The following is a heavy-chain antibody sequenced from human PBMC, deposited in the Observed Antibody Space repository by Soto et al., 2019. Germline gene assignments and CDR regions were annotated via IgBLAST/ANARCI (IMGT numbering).Heavy chain of an antibody. Sequence: EVQLVESGGGLIQPGGSLRLSCAASGFTVSSNYMSWVRQAPGKGLEWVSVIYSGGSTYYADSVKGRFTISRDNSKNTLYLQMNSLRAEDTAVYYCARDSYIAVAGTGAEYFQHWGQGTLVTVSS. D-gene: IGHD6-19*01. CDR2: IYSGGST. J-gene: IGHJ1*01. CDR3: ARDSYIAVAGTGAEYFQH. CDR1: GFTVSSNY. V-gene: IGHV3-53*01.